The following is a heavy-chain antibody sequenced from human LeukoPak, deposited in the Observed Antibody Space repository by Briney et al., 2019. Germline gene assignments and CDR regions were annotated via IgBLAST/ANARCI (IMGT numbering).Heavy chain of an antibody. CDR2: INPNSGGT. Sequence: ASVKVPCKASGYTFTGYYMHWVRQAPGQGLEWMGWINPNSGGTNYAQKFQGRVTMTRDTSISTAYMELSRLRSDDTAVYYCARVDDYYDRLYFQHWGQGTLVTVSS. CDR3: ARVDDYYDRLYFQH. J-gene: IGHJ1*01. V-gene: IGHV1-2*02. D-gene: IGHD3-22*01. CDR1: GYTFTGYY.